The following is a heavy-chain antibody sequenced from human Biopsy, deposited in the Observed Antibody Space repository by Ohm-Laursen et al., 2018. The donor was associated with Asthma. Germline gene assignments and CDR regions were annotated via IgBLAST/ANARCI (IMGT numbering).Heavy chain of an antibody. Sequence: GSLRLSCAASGFTFSRYGMHWVRQAPGKGLEWVAYISSRGSNIFYADSVKGRFTISRDNAKKSLFLEMNSLTVEDTAVYFCARGYSTSWYFGYWGQGTLVTVSS. V-gene: IGHV3-48*04. CDR3: ARGYSTSWYFGY. CDR2: ISSRGSNI. D-gene: IGHD6-13*01. CDR1: GFTFSRYG. J-gene: IGHJ4*02.